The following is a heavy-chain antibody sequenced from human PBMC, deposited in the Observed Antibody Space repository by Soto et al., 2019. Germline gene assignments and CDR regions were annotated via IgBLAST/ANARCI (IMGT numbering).Heavy chain of an antibody. CDR1: GFTFSRSW. V-gene: IGHV3-74*03. Sequence: GGSLRLSCAASGFTFSRSWMHWVRQAPGKGLVWVSRISPDGTTTTYADSVKGRFTISRDNAKNTLYLQMNSLRAEDTADYYCASRQKEDFWNLLDYWGQGTLVTVSS. CDR3: ASRQKEDFWNLLDY. D-gene: IGHD3-3*01. CDR2: ISPDGTTT. J-gene: IGHJ4*02.